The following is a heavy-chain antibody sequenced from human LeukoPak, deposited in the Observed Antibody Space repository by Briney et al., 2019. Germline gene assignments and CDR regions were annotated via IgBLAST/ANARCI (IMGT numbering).Heavy chain of an antibody. D-gene: IGHD3-10*01. CDR3: AKLGKTENHYGSGRFSYYYYMDV. CDR2: IRSDGINK. CDR1: GIIFSNYW. Sequence: GGSLRLSCAASGIIFSNYWMHWVRQAPGKGLEWVAFIRSDGINKYHADSVKGRFTISRDNSKNTLYLQMNSLRAEDTAVYYCAKLGKTENHYGSGRFSYYYYMDVWGKGTTVTISS. V-gene: IGHV3-30*02. J-gene: IGHJ6*03.